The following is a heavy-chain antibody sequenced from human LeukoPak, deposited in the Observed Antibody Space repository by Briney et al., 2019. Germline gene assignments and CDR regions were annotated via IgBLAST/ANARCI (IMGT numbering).Heavy chain of an antibody. CDR2: IKSDGITI. CDR1: GFTFSSYW. CDR3: LRDLNWSLDQ. V-gene: IGHV3-74*01. Sequence: GESLRLSCAASGFTFSSYWMHWVRQAPGKGLVWVSRIKSDGITITYADSVKGRFTISRDNAKNTLYLQMNSLRAEDTAVYYCLRDLNWSLDQWGQGTLVTVSS. J-gene: IGHJ4*02. D-gene: IGHD1-20*01.